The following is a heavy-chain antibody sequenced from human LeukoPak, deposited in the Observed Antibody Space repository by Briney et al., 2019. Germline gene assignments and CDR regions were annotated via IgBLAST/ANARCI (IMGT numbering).Heavy chain of an antibody. V-gene: IGHV3-23*01. CDR3: AKHQSDYWEFDY. J-gene: IGHJ4*02. Sequence: GGSPRLSCAASGFTFSTYAMNWVPQAPGKGLEWVSAISGDGATPYDADSVKGRFIISRDQSKNTVYLQMNSLRAEDTAVYYCAKHQSDYWEFDYWGQGTLVTVSS. CDR1: GFTFSTYA. CDR2: ISGDGATP. D-gene: IGHD5-12*01.